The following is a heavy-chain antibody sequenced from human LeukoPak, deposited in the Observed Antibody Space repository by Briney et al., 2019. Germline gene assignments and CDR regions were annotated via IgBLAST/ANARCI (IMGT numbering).Heavy chain of an antibody. V-gene: IGHV4-59*01. CDR2: IYYSGST. CDR3: AGYCSSTSCYSDAFDI. Sequence: PSETLSLTCTVSGGSISSYYWSWIRQPPGKGLEWIGYIYYSGSTNYNPSLKSRVTISVDTSKNQFSLKLSSVTAADTAVYYCAGYCSSTSCYSDAFDIWGQGTTVTVSS. CDR1: GGSISSYY. J-gene: IGHJ3*02. D-gene: IGHD2-2*03.